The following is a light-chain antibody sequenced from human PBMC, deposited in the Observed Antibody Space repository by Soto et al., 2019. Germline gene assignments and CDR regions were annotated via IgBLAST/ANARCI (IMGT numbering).Light chain of an antibody. Sequence: EIVMTQSPATLSLSPGERATLSCRASQSVSSYLACYQQKPRQAPRLLLYHASYRATAIPARFSGSGSGTDFTPTITSLEPEDFAVYYCQQRSKWPQTFGQGTKVDIK. V-gene: IGKV3-11*01. CDR1: QSVSSY. CDR2: HAS. J-gene: IGKJ1*01. CDR3: QQRSKWPQT.